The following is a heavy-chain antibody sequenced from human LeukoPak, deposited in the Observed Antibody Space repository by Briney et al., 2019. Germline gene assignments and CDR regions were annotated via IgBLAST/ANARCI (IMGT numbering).Heavy chain of an antibody. J-gene: IGHJ3*02. D-gene: IGHD6-19*01. V-gene: IGHV3-23*01. Sequence: GGSLRLSCAASGFTFSSYAMSWVRQAPGKGLEWVSAISGSGGSTYYADSVKGRFTISRDNSKNTLYLQMNSLRAEDTAVYYCAKSGGAVAGMGDDAFDIWGQGTMVTVSS. CDR1: GFTFSSYA. CDR3: AKSGGAVAGMGDDAFDI. CDR2: ISGSGGST.